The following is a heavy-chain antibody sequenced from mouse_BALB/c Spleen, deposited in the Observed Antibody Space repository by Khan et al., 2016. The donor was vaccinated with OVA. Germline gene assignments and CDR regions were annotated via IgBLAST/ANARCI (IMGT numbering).Heavy chain of an antibody. J-gene: IGHJ2*01. Sequence: VQLKESGTVLARPGASVKMSCKASGYSFTSYWMHWVKQRPGQGLEWIGAIYPGISDTRYNQDFKGKAKLTAVTSASTAYMELSSLTNEDSAVYYGTRSYDSYYFDYWGPGTTLTVSS. CDR2: IYPGISDT. D-gene: IGHD2-4*01. CDR1: GYSFTSYW. V-gene: IGHV1-5*01. CDR3: TRSYDSYYFDY.